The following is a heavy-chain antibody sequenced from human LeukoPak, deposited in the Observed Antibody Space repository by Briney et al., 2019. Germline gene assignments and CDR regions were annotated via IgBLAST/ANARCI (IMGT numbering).Heavy chain of an antibody. CDR2: INWNGGST. D-gene: IGHD3-22*01. CDR3: ARGSYDSSGYYSAFDI. V-gene: IGHV3-20*01. CDR1: GFTFDDYG. Sequence: PGGSLRLSCAASGFTFDDYGMSWVRQAPGKGLEWVSGINWNGGSTGYADSVKGRFTISRDNAKNSLYLQMNSLRAEDTALYHCARGSYDSSGYYSAFDIWGQGTMVTVSS. J-gene: IGHJ3*02.